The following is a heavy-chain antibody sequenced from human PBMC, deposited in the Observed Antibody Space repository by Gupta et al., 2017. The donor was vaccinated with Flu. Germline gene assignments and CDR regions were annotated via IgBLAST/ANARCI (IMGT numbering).Heavy chain of an antibody. Sequence: VLRAPGQGIVWMGGIFPVFGPTKYAQKFQGRFTITADESTNTAYLELSSLRSEDTAVYYCARKGGGHCSGGTCYSFDYWGQGTLVTVSS. V-gene: IGHV1-69*01. CDR3: ARKGGGHCSGGTCYSFDY. D-gene: IGHD2-15*01. CDR2: IFPVFGPT. J-gene: IGHJ4*02.